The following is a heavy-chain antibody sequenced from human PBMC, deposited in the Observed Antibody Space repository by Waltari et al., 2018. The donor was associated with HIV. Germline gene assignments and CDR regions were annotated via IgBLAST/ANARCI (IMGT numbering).Heavy chain of an antibody. V-gene: IGHV4-39*01. CDR1: DGPLDGSRFF. CDR2: IHYTGYT. J-gene: IGHJ4*02. Sequence: HLQLQESGPGLVKPSETLSLTCSVPDGPLDGSRFFWGWVRQSPGRGLEWIGGIHYTGYTYYNPSLESRVTVSVDTARNQFSLSLNSVTAADTALYYCARHKDYYYEPTALFLVWGRGLLVTVSS. CDR3: ARHKDYYYEPTALFLV. D-gene: IGHD3-22*01.